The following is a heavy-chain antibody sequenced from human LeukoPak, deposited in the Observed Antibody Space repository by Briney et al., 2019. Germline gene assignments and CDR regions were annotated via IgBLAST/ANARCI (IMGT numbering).Heavy chain of an antibody. CDR2: INPNSGGT. Sequence: ASVKVSCKASGYTFTGYYMHWVRQAPGQGLEWMGWINPNSGGTNCAQKFQGWVTMTRDTSISTAYMELSRLRSDDTAVYYCVRGPDTDSVTAEYFQHWGQGTLVTVSS. D-gene: IGHD2-21*02. J-gene: IGHJ1*01. CDR3: VRGPDTDSVTAEYFQH. CDR1: GYTFTGYY. V-gene: IGHV1-2*04.